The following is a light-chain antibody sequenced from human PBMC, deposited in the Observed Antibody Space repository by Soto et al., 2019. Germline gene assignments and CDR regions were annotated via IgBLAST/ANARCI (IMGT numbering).Light chain of an antibody. Sequence: QSALTQPASVSGSPGQSITISCTGTSSDIGGYDYVSWYQQHPGKAPKLMIYEVSNRPSGVSNRFPGSKSGNTASLTISGLQAEDEADYYCTSYTSSSTNYVFGTGTKVTVL. V-gene: IGLV2-14*01. J-gene: IGLJ1*01. CDR1: SSDIGGYDY. CDR2: EVS. CDR3: TSYTSSSTNYV.